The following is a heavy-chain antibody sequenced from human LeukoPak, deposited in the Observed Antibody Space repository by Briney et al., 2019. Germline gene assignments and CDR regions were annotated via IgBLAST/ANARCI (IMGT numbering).Heavy chain of an antibody. CDR2: IYYSGST. Sequence: SETLSLTCTVSGGSINTYYWSWIRQPPGKGLEWIGSIYYSGSTYYNPSLKSRVTISVDTSKNQFSLKLSSVTPADTAVYYCARLPVGSSVAGYFDYWGRGTLVTVSS. D-gene: IGHD6-19*01. CDR3: ARLPVGSSVAGYFDY. V-gene: IGHV4-39*01. CDR1: GGSINTYY. J-gene: IGHJ4*02.